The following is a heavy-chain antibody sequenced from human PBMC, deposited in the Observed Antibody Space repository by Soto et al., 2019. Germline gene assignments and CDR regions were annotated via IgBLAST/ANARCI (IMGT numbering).Heavy chain of an antibody. V-gene: IGHV1-46*01. CDR3: ARGGHVVVVTAALDY. J-gene: IGHJ4*02. D-gene: IGHD2-21*02. CDR1: GDTFTEYY. Sequence: QVQLMQSGAEVKKPGASVKVSCKASGDTFTEYYIHWVRQAPGQGLEWMGTVNPSGGPTTYAQHFLGRVTMTRDTSTRTLYMEPTSLTSEDTAVYYCARGGHVVVVTAALDYWGQGTLVTVSS. CDR2: VNPSGGPT.